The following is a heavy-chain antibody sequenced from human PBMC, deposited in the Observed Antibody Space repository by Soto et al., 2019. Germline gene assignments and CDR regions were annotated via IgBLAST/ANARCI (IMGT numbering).Heavy chain of an antibody. J-gene: IGHJ6*03. V-gene: IGHV3-23*01. D-gene: IGHD3-10*01. CDR2: ISGSGGST. CDR3: AKDRNPGGYYYYYMDV. CDR1: GFTFSSYA. Sequence: PGGSLRLSCAASGFTFSSYAMSWVRQAQGKGLEWVSAISGSGGSTYYADSVKGRFTISRDNSKNTLYLQMNSLRAEDTAVYYCAKDRNPGGYYYYYMDVWGKGTTVTVSS.